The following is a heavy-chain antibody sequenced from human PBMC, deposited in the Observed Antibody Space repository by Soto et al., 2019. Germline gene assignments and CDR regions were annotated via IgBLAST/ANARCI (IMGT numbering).Heavy chain of an antibody. D-gene: IGHD1-26*01. V-gene: IGHV4-4*02. CDR3: ARVSGSYSYGMDV. Sequence: QVQLQESGPGLVKPSGTLSLTCAVSGGSISSSNWWSWVRQPPGKGLEWIGDIYHSGSTNYNPSLKSRVTLSIDEXKNPFSLKLSSVTAADTAVYYCARVSGSYSYGMDVWGQGTTVTVSS. J-gene: IGHJ6*02. CDR2: IYHSGST. CDR1: GGSISSSNW.